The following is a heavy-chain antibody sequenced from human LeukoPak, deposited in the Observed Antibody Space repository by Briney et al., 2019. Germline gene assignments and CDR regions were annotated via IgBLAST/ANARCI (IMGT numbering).Heavy chain of an antibody. J-gene: IGHJ4*02. D-gene: IGHD4-17*01. CDR1: GGSISSGSYY. CDR2: IYTSGST. CDR3: ARGDAGDYYFDY. V-gene: IGHV4-61*02. Sequence: AQTLSLTCTVSGGSISSGSYYWSWIRQPAGKGLEWIGRIYTSGSTNYNPSLKSRVTISVDTSKNQFSLKLSSVTAADTAVYYCARGDAGDYYFDYWGQGTLVTVSS.